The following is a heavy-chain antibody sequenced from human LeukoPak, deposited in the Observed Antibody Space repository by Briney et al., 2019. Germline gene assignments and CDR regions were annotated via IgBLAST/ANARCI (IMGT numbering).Heavy chain of an antibody. V-gene: IGHV3-53*01. CDR3: ARHGSITMVRGRLRYFYMDV. CDR2: IYSGDST. J-gene: IGHJ6*03. CDR1: GFTVSSNY. Sequence: GGSLRLSCAASGFTVSSNYMSWVRQAPGKGLEWVSVIYSGDSTYYADSVKGRFTISRDNSKSTLYLQMNSLRAEDTAVYYCARHGSITMVRGRLRYFYMDVWGKGTTVTISS. D-gene: IGHD3-10*01.